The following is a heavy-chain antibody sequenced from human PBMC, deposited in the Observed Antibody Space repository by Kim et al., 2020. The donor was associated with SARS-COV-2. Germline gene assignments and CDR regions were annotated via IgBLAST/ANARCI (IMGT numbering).Heavy chain of an antibody. CDR3: AKKLGVSATGGFDH. D-gene: IGHD6-6*01. Sequence: GGSLRLSCAASGFTFSNYALYWVRQAPGKGLEWVGSISGITGGSYYAESVRGRFTISRDNSKNTLYLQMAVLSADDTAVYYCAKKLGVSATGGFDHWGQG. V-gene: IGHV3-23*01. J-gene: IGHJ4*02. CDR2: ISGITGGS. CDR1: GFTFSNYA.